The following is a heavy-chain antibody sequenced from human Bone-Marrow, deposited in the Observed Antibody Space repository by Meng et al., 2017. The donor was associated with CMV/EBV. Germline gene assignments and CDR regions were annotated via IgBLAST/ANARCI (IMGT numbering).Heavy chain of an antibody. Sequence: GGSMSLSRTAEGFSFGVYAMSWVRQTPGKRLEWVGFIRSKAYGGTTEYAASVKGRFTIPRDDSKSIAYLQMNSLKTEDTAVYYCTRLGLRYFDWSYGTYGMDVWGQGTTVTFSS. CDR2: IRSKAYGGTT. CDR3: TRLGLRYFDWSYGTYGMDV. V-gene: IGHV3-49*04. D-gene: IGHD3-9*01. CDR1: GFSFGVYA. J-gene: IGHJ6*02.